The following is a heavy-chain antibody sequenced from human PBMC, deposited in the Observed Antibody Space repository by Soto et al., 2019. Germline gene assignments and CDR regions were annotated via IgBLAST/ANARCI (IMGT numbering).Heavy chain of an antibody. J-gene: IGHJ6*03. D-gene: IGHD6-6*01. CDR3: CRVRQLVGYFYYYMDV. CDR1: GYTFTNYG. Sequence: QVQLLQSGAEVRKPGASVKVSCKASGYTFTNYGITWVRQAPGQGLEWMGGIGAYNGDTHYTQRLQGRVTMTTDTSTSTAYMELRGRRSDDTAIYYCCRVRQLVGYFYYYMDVWGKGTTVTVSS. V-gene: IGHV1-18*01. CDR2: IGAYNGDT.